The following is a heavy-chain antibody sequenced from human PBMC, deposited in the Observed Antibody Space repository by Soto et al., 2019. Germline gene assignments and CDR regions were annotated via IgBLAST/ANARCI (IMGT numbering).Heavy chain of an antibody. D-gene: IGHD3-10*01. V-gene: IGHV4-31*03. CDR1: GVSISRGGHY. CDR2: IYYSGST. CDR3: ATTLYGSGTYYSSYPPLY. J-gene: IGHJ4*02. Sequence: TRSLTCTVSGVSISRGGHYGSWIRQHPGEGLEWIGYIYYSGSTYYNLSLKSRVTISVDTSKNQFSLKLNSVTAADTAVYYCATTLYGSGTYYSSYPPLYWGQGTLVTVS.